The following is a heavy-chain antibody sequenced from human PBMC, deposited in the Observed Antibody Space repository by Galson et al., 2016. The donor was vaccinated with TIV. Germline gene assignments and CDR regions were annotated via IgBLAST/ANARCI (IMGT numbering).Heavy chain of an antibody. D-gene: IGHD4-17*01. CDR1: GASITSGGNY. CDR2: IYYRGST. Sequence: TLSLTCTVSGASITSGGNYWSWIRQHPGKGLEWIGYIYYRGSTYYNPSLKSRVTISIDTSKNQFSLKLSPVTAADTAVYYCARGSGDTYYYYLGMDVWGQGTTVTVSS. CDR3: ARGSGDTYYYYLGMDV. V-gene: IGHV4-31*03. J-gene: IGHJ6*02.